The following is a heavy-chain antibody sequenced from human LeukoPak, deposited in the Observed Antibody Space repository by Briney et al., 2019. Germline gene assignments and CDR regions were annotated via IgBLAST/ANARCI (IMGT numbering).Heavy chain of an antibody. CDR2: ISYDGSSK. D-gene: IGHD3-22*01. CDR1: GFTFSSYG. J-gene: IGHJ4*02. V-gene: IGHV3-30*18. Sequence: GGSLRLSCAASGFTFSSYGMHWVRQAPGKALEWVAVISYDGSSKYYADSVKGRFTISRDNSKNTLFLQMNSLRAEDTAVYYCAKDHKYYFDSSTYYEYYFDYWGQGTLVTVSS. CDR3: AKDHKYYFDSSTYYEYYFDY.